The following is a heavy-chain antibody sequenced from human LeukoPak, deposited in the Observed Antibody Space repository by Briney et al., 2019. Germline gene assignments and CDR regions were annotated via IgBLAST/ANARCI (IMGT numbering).Heavy chain of an antibody. J-gene: IGHJ4*02. D-gene: IGHD5-24*01. CDR3: ARDREMATIRYFDY. Sequence: PGRSLRHSCAASGFTFSSYAMHWVRQAPGKGLEWVAVISYDGSNKYYADSVKGRFTISRDNSKNTLYLQMNSLRAEDTAVYYCARDREMATIRYFDYWGQGTLVTVSS. V-gene: IGHV3-30-3*01. CDR2: ISYDGSNK. CDR1: GFTFSSYA.